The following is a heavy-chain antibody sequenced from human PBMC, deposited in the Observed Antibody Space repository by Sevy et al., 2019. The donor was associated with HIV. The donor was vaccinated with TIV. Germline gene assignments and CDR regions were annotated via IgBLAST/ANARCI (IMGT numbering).Heavy chain of an antibody. CDR3: AKVTLWELLAANDAFDV. CDR2: IRGRDSST. D-gene: IGHD1-26*01. V-gene: IGHV3-23*01. CDR1: GFSFSGYV. J-gene: IGHJ3*01. Sequence: GGALRLSCAASGFSFSGYVMNWVRQAPGKGLEWVSSIRGRDSSTYYADSVRGRFIISRDNSENTLYLQMNGLRAEDTAVYYCAKVTLWELLAANDAFDVWGQGTMVTVSS.